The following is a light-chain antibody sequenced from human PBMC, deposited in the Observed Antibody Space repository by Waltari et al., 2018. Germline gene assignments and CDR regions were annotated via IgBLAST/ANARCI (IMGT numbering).Light chain of an antibody. CDR3: NSYAGDSNYV. CDR2: ELS. V-gene: IGLV2-8*01. J-gene: IGLJ1*01. CDR1: SSDGGGYNS. Sequence: QSALTQPPSASGSPGQSVPISCPGTSSDGGGYNSGSWHQQHPGKAPKLMIYELSKRHSGVPDRFSGSKSGNTASLTVSGLQAEDEADYYCNSYAGDSNYVFGTGTKVTVL.